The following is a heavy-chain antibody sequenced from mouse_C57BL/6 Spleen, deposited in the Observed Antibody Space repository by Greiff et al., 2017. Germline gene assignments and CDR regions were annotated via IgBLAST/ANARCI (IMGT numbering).Heavy chain of an antibody. Sequence: QVQLQQPGTELVKPGASVKLSCKASGYTFTSYWMHWVKQRPGQGLEWIGNINPSNGGTNYNEKFKSKATLTAEKSSSTAYMQLSSLTSEDSAVYFCARSSYYGSSYGFAYWGQGTLVTVSA. CDR3: ARSSYYGSSYGFAY. J-gene: IGHJ3*01. CDR1: GYTFTSYW. CDR2: INPSNGGT. V-gene: IGHV1-53*01. D-gene: IGHD1-1*01.